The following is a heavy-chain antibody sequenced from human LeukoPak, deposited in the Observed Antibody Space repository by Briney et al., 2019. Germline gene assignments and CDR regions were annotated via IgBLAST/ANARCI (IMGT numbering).Heavy chain of an antibody. Sequence: SETLSLTCTVSGGSISSGSHYWSWIRQPAGKGLEWIGRIYTSGSTNYNPSLKSRVTISVDTSKNQFSLKLSSVTAADTAVYYCAREWGGYYQPNWFDPWGQGTLVTVSS. CDR1: GGSISSGSHY. D-gene: IGHD3-3*01. CDR2: IYTSGST. V-gene: IGHV4-61*02. J-gene: IGHJ5*02. CDR3: AREWGGYYQPNWFDP.